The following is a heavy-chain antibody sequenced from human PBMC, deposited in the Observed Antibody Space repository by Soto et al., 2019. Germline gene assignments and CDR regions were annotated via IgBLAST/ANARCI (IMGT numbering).Heavy chain of an antibody. CDR1: GGSISTYY. V-gene: IGHV4-59*12. J-gene: IGHJ5*02. D-gene: IGHD3-9*01. CDR2: IYYSGST. CDR3: ARGNLRYFDSNWFDP. Sequence: SETLSLTCIVSGGSISTYYWSWIRQPPGKGLEWIGYIYYSGSTNYNPSLQSRVTISVDTSKNQFSLKLSSVTAADTAVYYCARGNLRYFDSNWFDPWGQGTLVTVSS.